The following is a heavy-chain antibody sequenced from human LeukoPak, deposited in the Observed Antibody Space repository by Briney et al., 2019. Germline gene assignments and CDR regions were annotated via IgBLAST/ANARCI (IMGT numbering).Heavy chain of an antibody. CDR2: IGSTGDNT. CDR1: GFTFKLSA. J-gene: IGHJ5*02. Sequence: GGSRKLSCLASGFTFKLSAMTWVRQAPGKGLKWVSAIGSTGDNTYYTDSVKGRFTIARDNSRNTLYLKMDSLRAEATSTYYCARDRGPYVGIGHNWFDPWGQGTLVIVSS. V-gene: IGHV3-23*01. D-gene: IGHD3-10*02. CDR3: ARDRGPYVGIGHNWFDP.